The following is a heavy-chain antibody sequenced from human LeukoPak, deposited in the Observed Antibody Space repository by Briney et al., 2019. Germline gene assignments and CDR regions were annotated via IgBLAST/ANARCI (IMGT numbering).Heavy chain of an antibody. CDR1: GGSISSSNW. CDR2: IYHSGST. Sequence: PSETLSLTCAVSGGSISSSNWWSWVRQPPGKGLEWIGEIYHSGSTNYNPSLKSRVTISVDKSKNQFSLKLSSVTAADTAVYYCAGGYYYSYYYYMDVWGKGTTVTISS. V-gene: IGHV4-4*02. CDR3: AGGYYYSYYYYMDV. J-gene: IGHJ6*03. D-gene: IGHD5-18*01.